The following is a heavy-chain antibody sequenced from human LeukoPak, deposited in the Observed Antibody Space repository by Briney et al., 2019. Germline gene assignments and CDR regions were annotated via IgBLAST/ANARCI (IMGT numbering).Heavy chain of an antibody. Sequence: GGSLRLSCAASGFTFSDYYMSWVRQAPGKGLEWVSAISGSGGSTYYADSVKGRFTISRDNSKNTLYLQMNSLRAEDTAVYYCAKDHSSSWYESDYWGQGTLVTVSS. CDR3: AKDHSSSWYESDY. CDR2: ISGSGGST. V-gene: IGHV3-23*01. D-gene: IGHD6-13*01. J-gene: IGHJ4*02. CDR1: GFTFSDYY.